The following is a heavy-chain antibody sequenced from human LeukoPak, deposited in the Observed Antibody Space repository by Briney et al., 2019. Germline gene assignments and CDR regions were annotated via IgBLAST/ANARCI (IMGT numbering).Heavy chain of an antibody. V-gene: IGHV4-31*03. CDR1: GVSIISAGYY. D-gene: IGHD6-13*01. Sequence: RPSQTLSLTCTVSGVSIISAGYYWGWIRQHPGKGLEWIGYIFANGRASYNGPLKSRVTISVDTSNHQFSQNLSSVAAAGTAFYYCARGGRRPRQPLFLPAMWGQGVLVTVAS. J-gene: IGHJ4*02. CDR3: ARGGRRPRQPLFLPAM. CDR2: IFANGRA.